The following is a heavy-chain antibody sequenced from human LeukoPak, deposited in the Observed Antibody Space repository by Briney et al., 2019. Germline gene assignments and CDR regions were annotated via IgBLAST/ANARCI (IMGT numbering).Heavy chain of an antibody. D-gene: IGHD5-24*01. CDR1: GFTFSDYS. CDR2: IGIDSGNT. Sequence: QPGGSLRLSCAASGFTFSDYSMNWVRQAPGKGLEWISYIGIDSGNTNYADSVKGRFTISGDKAKISLYLQMNSLRVEDTAVYYCARDYKYAFDNWGQGTLVTVSS. V-gene: IGHV3-48*01. J-gene: IGHJ4*02. CDR3: ARDYKYAFDN.